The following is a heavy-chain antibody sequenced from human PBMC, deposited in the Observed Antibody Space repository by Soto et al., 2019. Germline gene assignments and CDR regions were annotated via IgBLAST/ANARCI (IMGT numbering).Heavy chain of an antibody. D-gene: IGHD3-16*02. CDR3: AAYCYTMTCTHFHGYS. Sequence: SETLSLTCTVSGDSISGGASFWSWIRQPPGKGLEWIANVYYSGSSYYNPSLKSRLTISVDTTKNQFSLQLKSMTAADTAVYYCAAYCYTMTCTHFHGYSWGQGTQVTVSS. CDR1: GDSISGGASF. J-gene: IGHJ5*02. V-gene: IGHV4-30-4*01. CDR2: VYYSGSS.